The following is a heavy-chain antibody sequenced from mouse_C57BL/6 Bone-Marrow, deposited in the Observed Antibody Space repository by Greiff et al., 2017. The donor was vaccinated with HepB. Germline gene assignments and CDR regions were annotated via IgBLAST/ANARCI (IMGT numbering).Heavy chain of an antibody. CDR3: ARGGIYYDYGDY. CDR1: GYSITSGYY. CDR2: ISYDGSN. Sequence: EVKVEESGPGLVKPSQSLSLTCSVTGYSITSGYYWNWIRQFPGNKLEWMGYISYDGSNNYNPSLKNRISITRDTSKNQFFLKLNSVTTEDTATYYCARGGIYYDYGDYWGQGTTLTVSS. V-gene: IGHV3-6*01. J-gene: IGHJ2*01. D-gene: IGHD2-4*01.